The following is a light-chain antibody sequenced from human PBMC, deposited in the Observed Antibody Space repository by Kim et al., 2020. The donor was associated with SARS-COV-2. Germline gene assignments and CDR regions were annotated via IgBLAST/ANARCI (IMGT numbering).Light chain of an antibody. J-gene: IGKJ1*01. V-gene: IGKV3-15*01. CDR3: QQYTNWPQT. Sequence: EIAMTQSPVTLSVSPGERATLSCRASQSVSSNLAWYQQKPGQAPRLLVYAASTRATDIPARFSGSGSGTEFTLTISSLQSEDVAIYYCQQYTNWPQTFGQGTKVDIK. CDR1: QSVSSN. CDR2: AAS.